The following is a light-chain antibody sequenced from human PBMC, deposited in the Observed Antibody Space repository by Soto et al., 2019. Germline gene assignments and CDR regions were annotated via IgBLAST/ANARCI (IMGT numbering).Light chain of an antibody. V-gene: IGKV3-20*01. CDR2: GTS. CDR1: QSVSSN. J-gene: IGKJ2*01. Sequence: EIVMTQSPATLSVSPGERATLSCRASQSVSSNLAWYQLKFGQAPKLLIYGTSTRATGIPARFSGSGSGTDFTLTISRLEPEDFAVYYCQQYGSSPETFGQGTKLEIK. CDR3: QQYGSSPET.